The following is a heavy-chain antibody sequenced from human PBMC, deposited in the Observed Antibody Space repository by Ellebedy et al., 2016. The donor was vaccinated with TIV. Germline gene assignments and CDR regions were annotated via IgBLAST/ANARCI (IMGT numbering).Heavy chain of an antibody. Sequence: GESLKISCAASGFTFSTYAMSLVRQAPGKGLEWVSGISGGAGSTNYADSVRGRFTISRDNSKYTLYLLMNSLRAEDTAVYYCAKHSVAATLGCFDHWGQGTLITVSS. CDR1: GFTFSTYA. CDR3: AKHSVAATLGCFDH. D-gene: IGHD6-19*01. V-gene: IGHV3-23*01. CDR2: ISGGAGST. J-gene: IGHJ4*02.